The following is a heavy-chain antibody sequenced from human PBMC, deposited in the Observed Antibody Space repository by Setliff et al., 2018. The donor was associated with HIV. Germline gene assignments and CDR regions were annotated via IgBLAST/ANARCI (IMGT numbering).Heavy chain of an antibody. D-gene: IGHD6-19*01. J-gene: IGHJ6*02. V-gene: IGHV1-2*05. CDR2: INPNSGGT. CDR3: ARGGAGYYYYGMDV. CDR1: GYTFTGYY. Sequence: ASVKVSCKASGYTFTGYYMHWVRQAPGQGLEWMGRINPNSGGTNYAQKFQGRVTMARDTSISTAYMELSRLRSDDAVVYYCARGGAGYYYYGMDVWGQGTTVTVSS.